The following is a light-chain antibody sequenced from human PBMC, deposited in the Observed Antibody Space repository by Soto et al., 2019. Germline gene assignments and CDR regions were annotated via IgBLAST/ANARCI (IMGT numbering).Light chain of an antibody. CDR1: SSNIGNNY. Sequence: QSVLTQPPSVSADPGQKVTISCSGSSSNIGNNYVSWYQQLPGTAPKLLIYENNKRPSGIPDRFSGSKSGTSATLGITGLQTGDEADYYCGTWDNSLSAGVFGGGTKLTVL. J-gene: IGLJ3*02. V-gene: IGLV1-51*02. CDR3: GTWDNSLSAGV. CDR2: ENN.